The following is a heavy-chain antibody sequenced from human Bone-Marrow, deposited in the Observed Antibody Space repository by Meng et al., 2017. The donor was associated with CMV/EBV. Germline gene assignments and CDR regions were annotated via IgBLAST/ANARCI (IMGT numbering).Heavy chain of an antibody. D-gene: IGHD6-13*01. CDR3: ARGLGQQQLPPGGWFDP. V-gene: IGHV1-18*01. J-gene: IGHJ5*02. Sequence: ASVKVFCKASGYTFTSYGISWVRQAPGQGLEWMGWISAYNGNTNYAQTLQGRVTMTTDTSTSTAYLELRSLRSDDTAVYYCARGLGQQQLPPGGWFDPWGHESLVTISS. CDR1: GYTFTSYG. CDR2: ISAYNGNT.